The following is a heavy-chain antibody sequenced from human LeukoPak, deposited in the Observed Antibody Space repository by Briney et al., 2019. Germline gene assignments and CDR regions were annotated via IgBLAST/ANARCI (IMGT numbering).Heavy chain of an antibody. CDR3: TVRIAAAGTRD. D-gene: IGHD6-13*01. J-gene: IGHJ4*02. CDR2: IKSKTDGGTT. V-gene: IGHV3-15*01. CDR1: GFTFSNAW. Sequence: GGSLRLSCAASGFTFSNAWMSWVRQAPGKGLEWVGRIKSKTDGGTTDYAAPVKGRFTISRDDSKNTLYLQMNSLKTEDTAVYYCTVRIAAAGTRDWGQGTLVTVSS.